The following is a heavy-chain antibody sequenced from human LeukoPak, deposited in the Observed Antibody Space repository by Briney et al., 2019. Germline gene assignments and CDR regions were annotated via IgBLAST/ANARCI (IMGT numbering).Heavy chain of an antibody. CDR1: GFTFSSYA. D-gene: IGHD3-10*01. CDR3: AKDKGDTMVRGAMGYFDY. J-gene: IGHJ4*02. Sequence: GGSLRLSCAASGFTFSSYAMSWVRQAPGKGLEWVSGISWNSGSIGYADSVKGRFTISRDNAKNSLYLQMNSLRAEDTALYYCAKDKGDTMVRGAMGYFDYWGQGTLVTVSS. CDR2: ISWNSGSI. V-gene: IGHV3-9*01.